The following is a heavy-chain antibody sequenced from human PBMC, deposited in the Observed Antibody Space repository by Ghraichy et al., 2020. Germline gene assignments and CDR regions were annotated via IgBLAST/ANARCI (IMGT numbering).Heavy chain of an antibody. J-gene: IGHJ1*01. V-gene: IGHV3-23*01. CDR2: ISGSGGST. CDR3: AKEDYCSGGSCYSEYFQH. Sequence: GGSLRLSCAASGFTFSSYAMSWVRQAPGKGLEWVSAISGSGGSTYYADSVKGRFTISRDNSKNTLYLQMNSLRAEDTAVYYCAKEDYCSGGSCYSEYFQHWGQGTLVTVSS. CDR1: GFTFSSYA. D-gene: IGHD2-15*01.